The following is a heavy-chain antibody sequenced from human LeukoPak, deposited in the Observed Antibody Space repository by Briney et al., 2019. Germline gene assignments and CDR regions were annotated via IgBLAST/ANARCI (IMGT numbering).Heavy chain of an antibody. CDR3: TRENRPFCPFAY. CDR1: GGPIDITNY. CDR2: ISHDGTT. V-gene: IGHV4-4*02. D-gene: IGHD2/OR15-2a*01. J-gene: IGHJ4*02. Sequence: SETLSLTCGVSGGPIDITNYWSWVRQAPGKGLEWIGEISHDGTTDYNPSLRSRVAMSLDRANNQFSLTLTSVTAADTAVYYCTRENRPFCPFAYWGQGVLVTVSS.